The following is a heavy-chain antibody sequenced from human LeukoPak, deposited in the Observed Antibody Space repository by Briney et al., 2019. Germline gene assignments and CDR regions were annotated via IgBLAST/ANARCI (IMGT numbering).Heavy chain of an antibody. CDR2: IYHSGST. CDR1: GYSISSGYY. V-gene: IGHV4-38-2*01. J-gene: IGHJ4*02. Sequence: SETLSLTCAVSGYSISSGYYWGRIRQPPGKGLEWIGSIYHSGSTYYNPSLKSRVTISVDTSKNQFSLKLSSVTAADTAVYYCARHPSDQLLLFDYWGQGTLVTVSS. D-gene: IGHD2-2*01. CDR3: ARHPSDQLLLFDY.